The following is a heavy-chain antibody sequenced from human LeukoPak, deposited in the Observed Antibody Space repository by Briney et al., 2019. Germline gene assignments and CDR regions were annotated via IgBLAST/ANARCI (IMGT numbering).Heavy chain of an antibody. Sequence: GGSLRLSWAASGFTFSSYEMNWVRQAPGKGLEWVSYISSSGSTIYYADSVKGRFTISRENAKNSLYLQMNSLRAEDTAVYYCAELGITMIGGVWGKGTTVTISS. V-gene: IGHV3-48*03. J-gene: IGHJ6*04. CDR3: AELGITMIGGV. D-gene: IGHD3-10*02. CDR2: ISSSGSTI. CDR1: GFTFSSYE.